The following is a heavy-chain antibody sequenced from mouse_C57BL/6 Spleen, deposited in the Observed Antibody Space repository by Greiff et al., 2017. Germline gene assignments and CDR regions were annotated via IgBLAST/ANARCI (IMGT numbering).Heavy chain of an antibody. CDR3: ARITTVVATSDD. CDR1: GYTFTSYW. D-gene: IGHD1-1*01. CDR2: IHPNSGST. J-gene: IGHJ2*01. V-gene: IGHV1-64*01. Sequence: QVQLQQPGAELVKPGASVKLSCKASGYTFTSYWMHWVKQRPGQGLEWIGMIHPNSGSTNYNEKFKSKATLTVDKSSSTAYMQLSSLTSEDSAVYYCARITTVVATSDDWGQGTTLTVSS.